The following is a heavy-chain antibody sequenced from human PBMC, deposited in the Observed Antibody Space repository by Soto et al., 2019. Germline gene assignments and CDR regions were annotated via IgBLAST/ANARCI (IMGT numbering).Heavy chain of an antibody. Sequence: GGSLRLSCAASGFAFSSSCMYWVRQAPGKGLEWVAVIKHDGSNKYYADSVKGRFTISRDNSKNTLYLQMNSLRAEDTAVYYCAKLARIAAAGTLSPAFDYWGQGTLVTVSS. D-gene: IGHD6-13*01. V-gene: IGHV3-30*18. J-gene: IGHJ4*02. CDR1: GFAFSSSC. CDR2: IKHDGSNK. CDR3: AKLARIAAAGTLSPAFDY.